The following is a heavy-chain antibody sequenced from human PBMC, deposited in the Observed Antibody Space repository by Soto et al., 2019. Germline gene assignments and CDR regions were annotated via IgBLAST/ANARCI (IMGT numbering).Heavy chain of an antibody. CDR1: GFTFSSYG. CDR3: AKDGYDLWSGYYGGRGPTTPYFDY. J-gene: IGHJ4*02. D-gene: IGHD3-3*01. CDR2: ISYDGSNK. Sequence: QVQLVESGGGVVQPGRSLRLSCAASGFTFSSYGMHWVRQAPGKGLEWVAVISYDGSNKYYADSVKGRFTISRDNSKNTLYLQMNSLRAEDTAVYYCAKDGYDLWSGYYGGRGPTTPYFDYWGQGTLVTVSS. V-gene: IGHV3-30*18.